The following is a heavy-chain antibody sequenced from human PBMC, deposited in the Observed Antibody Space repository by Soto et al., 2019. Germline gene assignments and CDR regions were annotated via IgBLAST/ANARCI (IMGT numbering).Heavy chain of an antibody. CDR3: ASNHSGTTPYGMAV. V-gene: IGHV1-3*05. CDR2: INAGNGNT. J-gene: IGHJ6*02. CDR1: GYTFTSYA. Sequence: QVQLVQSGAEEKKPGASVKVSCKASGYTFTSYAMHWVRQAPGQRLEWMGWINAGNGNTKYSQKFQGRVTITRDTSAGTAYMELSSLRSEDTAGYYCASNHSGTTPYGMAVWGQGTTVTVSS. D-gene: IGHD1-7*01.